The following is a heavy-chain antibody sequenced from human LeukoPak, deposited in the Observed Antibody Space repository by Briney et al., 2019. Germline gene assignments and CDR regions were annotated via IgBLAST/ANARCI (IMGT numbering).Heavy chain of an antibody. D-gene: IGHD3-3*01. J-gene: IGHJ4*02. V-gene: IGHV1-18*01. Sequence: ASVKVSCKASGYTFTSYGISWVRQAPGQGLEWMGWISAYNGNTNYAQKLQGRVTMTTDTSTSTAYMGLRSLRSDDTAVYYCARFYDFWSGYIDLVSYYFDYWGQGTLVTVSS. CDR1: GYTFTSYG. CDR2: ISAYNGNT. CDR3: ARFYDFWSGYIDLVSYYFDY.